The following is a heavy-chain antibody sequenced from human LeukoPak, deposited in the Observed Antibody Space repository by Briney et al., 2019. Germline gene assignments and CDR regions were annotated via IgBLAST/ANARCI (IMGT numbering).Heavy chain of an antibody. CDR1: GFKFRDYA. V-gene: IGHV3-23*01. D-gene: IGHD5-18*01. Sequence: PGGSLRLSCAASGFKFRDYAMSWVRQAPGKGLEWVPTVEKTGGRAYYADSVKGRFTVSRDNSKNTLYLQMNSLRAEDTALYYCAKQQGALIQQWYFDYWGQGTLVTVSS. CDR2: VEKTGGRA. J-gene: IGHJ4*02. CDR3: AKQQGALIQQWYFDY.